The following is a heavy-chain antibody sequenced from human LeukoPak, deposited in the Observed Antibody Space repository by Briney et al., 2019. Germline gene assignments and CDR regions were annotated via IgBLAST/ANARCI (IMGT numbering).Heavy chain of an antibody. D-gene: IGHD3-3*01. V-gene: IGHV3-7*01. CDR2: IKQDGSEK. Sequence: GGSLRLSCAASGFTFNTYTMNWVRQAPGKGLEWVANIKQDGSEKYYVDSVKGRFTISRDNAKNSLYLQMNSLRAEDTAVYYCARGRSDFFAGYNWFDPWGQGTLVTVSS. CDR1: GFTFNTYT. CDR3: ARGRSDFFAGYNWFDP. J-gene: IGHJ5*02.